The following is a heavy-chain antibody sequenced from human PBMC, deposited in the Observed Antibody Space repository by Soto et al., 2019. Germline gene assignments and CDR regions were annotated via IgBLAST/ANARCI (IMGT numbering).Heavy chain of an antibody. V-gene: IGHV1-18*01. D-gene: IGHD2-15*01. J-gene: IGHJ6*02. Sequence: QVQLVQSGAEVKKPGASVKVSCKASGYTFTSYGISWVRQAPGQGLEWMGWISAYNGNTNYAQRLHGRVNMTADTCTSRGYMEVRSLRSDDTAVYCCTRGGGVADALPRYDYGMDVWGQGTTVTVSS. CDR2: ISAYNGNT. CDR1: GYTFTSYG. CDR3: TRGGGVADALPRYDYGMDV.